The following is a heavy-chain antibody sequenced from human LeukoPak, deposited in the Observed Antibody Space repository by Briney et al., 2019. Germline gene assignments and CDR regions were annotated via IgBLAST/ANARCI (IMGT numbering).Heavy chain of an antibody. J-gene: IGHJ4*02. CDR2: INHSGST. CDR3: ARGGIVVVPAAIPLFDY. D-gene: IGHD2-2*02. Sequence: SETLSLTCAVYGVSFSGYYWSWIRQPPGKGLEWIGEINHSGSTNYNPSLKSRVTISVDTSKNQFSLKLSSVTAAVTAVYYCARGGIVVVPAAIPLFDYWGQGTLVTVSS. V-gene: IGHV4-34*01. CDR1: GVSFSGYY.